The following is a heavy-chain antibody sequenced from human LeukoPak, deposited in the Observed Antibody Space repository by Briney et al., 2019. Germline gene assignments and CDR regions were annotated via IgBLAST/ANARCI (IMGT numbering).Heavy chain of an antibody. CDR2: INSDASTI. Sequence: GGSLRLSCAASGFTFSSYWMHWVRQVPGKGLVWVSRINSDASTINYADSVKGRFTIPRDNAKNTLYLQMNNLRAEDTAVYYCAREDCTIGAVCSSLLDHWGRGTLVTVSS. CDR1: GFTFSSYW. V-gene: IGHV3-74*01. CDR3: AREDCTIGAVCSSLLDH. D-gene: IGHD2-8*01. J-gene: IGHJ4*02.